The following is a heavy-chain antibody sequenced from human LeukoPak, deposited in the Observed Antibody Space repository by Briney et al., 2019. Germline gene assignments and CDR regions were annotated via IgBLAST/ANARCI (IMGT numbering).Heavy chain of an antibody. CDR2: ISAYNGNT. V-gene: IGHV1-18*01. CDR1: GYTFTSYG. Sequence: GASAKVSCKASGYTFTSYGISWVRQAPGQGLEWMGWISAYNGNTNYAQKLQGRVTMTTDTSTSTAYMELRSLRSDDTAAYYCARDGLYGSGTLSPYYYYYGMDVWGQGTTVTVSS. CDR3: ARDGLYGSGTLSPYYYYYGMDV. D-gene: IGHD3-10*01. J-gene: IGHJ6*02.